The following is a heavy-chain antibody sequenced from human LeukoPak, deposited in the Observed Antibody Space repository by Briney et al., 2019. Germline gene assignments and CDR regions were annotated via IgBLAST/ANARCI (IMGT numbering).Heavy chain of an antibody. D-gene: IGHD4-23*01. CDR1: GYSISSGYY. J-gene: IGHJ5*02. CDR3: ARDHEVITPSVGHWFDP. V-gene: IGHV4-38-2*02. Sequence: PSETLSLTCAVSGYSISSGYYWGWIRQPPGKGLEWIGNIFHSGSTYQNPSLKSRVTISLDTSKNHYSLKMSSVTAADTAVYYCARDHEVITPSVGHWFDPWGQGTLVTVSS. CDR2: IFHSGST.